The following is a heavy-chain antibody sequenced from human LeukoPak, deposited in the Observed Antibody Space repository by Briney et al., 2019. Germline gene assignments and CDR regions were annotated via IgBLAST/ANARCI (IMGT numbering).Heavy chain of an antibody. CDR3: GRQISDYYYYYMDV. D-gene: IGHD2/OR15-2a*01. V-gene: IGHV4-39*01. CDR2: IYDSGNE. J-gene: IGHJ6*03. CDR1: GGSIGTSAFY. Sequence: SETLSLTCTISGGSIGTSAFYWGWIRQPPGKGLEWIGSIYDSGNEFYNPSLKSRVTISADTSKNQFSLKLNSVTAADTAMYYCGRQISDYYYYYMDVWGEGITVTVSS.